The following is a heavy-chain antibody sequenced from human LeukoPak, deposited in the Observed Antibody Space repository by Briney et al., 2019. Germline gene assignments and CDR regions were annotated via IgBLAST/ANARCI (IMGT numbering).Heavy chain of an antibody. CDR2: ISYDGSNK. CDR1: GFTFSSYG. V-gene: IGHV3-30*18. D-gene: IGHD2-2*01. CDR3: AKEGTVVVPAAPYFDY. J-gene: IGHJ4*02. Sequence: GGSLRLSCAASGFTFSSYGMHWVRQAPGKGLEWVAVISYDGSNKYYADSVKGRFTISRDNSKNTLYLQMNSLRAEDTAVYYCAKEGTVVVPAAPYFDYWGQGTLVTVSS.